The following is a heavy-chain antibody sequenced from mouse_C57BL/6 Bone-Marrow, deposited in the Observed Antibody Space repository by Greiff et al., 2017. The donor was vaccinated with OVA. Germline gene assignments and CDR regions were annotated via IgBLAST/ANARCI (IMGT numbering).Heavy chain of an antibody. CDR2: ISNGGGST. CDR1: GFTFSDYY. J-gene: IGHJ4*01. D-gene: IGHD2-3*01. V-gene: IGHV5-12*01. Sequence: EVQRVESGGGLVQPGGSLKLSCAASGFTFSDYYMYWVRQTPEKRLEWVAYISNGGGSTYYPDTVKVRFTISRDNAKNTLYRKMSRLQSEDTAMYYGAHNYDGYYGEAMDYWGQGTSVTVSS. CDR3: AHNYDGYYGEAMDY.